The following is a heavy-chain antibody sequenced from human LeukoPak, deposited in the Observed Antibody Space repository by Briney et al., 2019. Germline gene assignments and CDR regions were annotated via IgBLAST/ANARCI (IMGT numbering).Heavy chain of an antibody. V-gene: IGHV1-2*02. CDR1: GYTFTGYY. CDR3: ARDVVAAYLGSDY. J-gene: IGHJ4*02. D-gene: IGHD2-15*01. CDR2: INPNSGGT. Sequence: ASVKVSCKASGYTFTGYYMHWVRQAPGQGLEWMGWINPNSGGTNYAQKFQGRVTMTRDTSIFTAYMELSRLRSDDTAVYYCARDVVAAYLGSDYWGQGTLVTVSS.